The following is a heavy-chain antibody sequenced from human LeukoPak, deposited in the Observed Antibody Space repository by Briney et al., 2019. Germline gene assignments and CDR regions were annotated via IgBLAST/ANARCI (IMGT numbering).Heavy chain of an antibody. CDR2: IKSKTDGGTT. CDR3: TTGYGDYYFDY. J-gene: IGHJ4*02. CDR1: GFTFSNAW. Sequence: GGSLRLSCAASGFTFSNAWMSWVRQAPGKGLKWVGRIKSKTDGGTTDYAAPVKGRFTISRDDSKNTLYLQMNSLKTEDTAVYYCTTGYGDYYFDYWGQGTLVTVSS. V-gene: IGHV3-15*01. D-gene: IGHD4-17*01.